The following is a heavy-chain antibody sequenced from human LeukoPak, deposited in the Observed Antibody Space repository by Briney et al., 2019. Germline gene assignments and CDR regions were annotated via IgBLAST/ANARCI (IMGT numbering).Heavy chain of an antibody. CDR1: GYTLTELS. CDR2: FDPEDGET. D-gene: IGHD3/OR15-3a*01. V-gene: IGHV1-24*01. J-gene: IGHJ6*02. Sequence: ASVKVSCKVSGYTLTELSMHWVRQAPGKGLEWMGGFDPEDGETIYAQKFQGRVTMTEDTSTDTAYMELSSLRSEDTAVYYCATAGLGDNYYGMDVWGQGTTVTVSS. CDR3: ATAGLGDNYYGMDV.